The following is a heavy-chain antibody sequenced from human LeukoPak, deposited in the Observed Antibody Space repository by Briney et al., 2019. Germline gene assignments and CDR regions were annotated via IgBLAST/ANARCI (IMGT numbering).Heavy chain of an antibody. D-gene: IGHD3-10*01. Sequence: PSQTLSLTCTVSGGSISSGSYYWSWIRQPAGKGLEWIGRIYTSGSTNYNPSLKSRVTISVDTSKNQFSLKLSSVTAADAAVYYCARERSNYFDYWGQGTLVTVSS. CDR2: IYTSGST. CDR3: ARERSNYFDY. CDR1: GGSISSGSYY. V-gene: IGHV4-61*02. J-gene: IGHJ4*02.